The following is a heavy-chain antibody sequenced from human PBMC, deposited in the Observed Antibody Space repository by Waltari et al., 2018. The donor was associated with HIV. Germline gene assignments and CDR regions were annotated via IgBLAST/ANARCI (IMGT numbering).Heavy chain of an antibody. CDR2: ISPSDSDT. Sequence: EVQLVQSGAEVKKPGESLKISCKASGYDFTTYWIGWVRQMPGKGLECMGLISPSDSDTKYSPSFQGQVTLSADKSINTAYLHWSSLKAPDTAIYYCARRGNNYGDAFDIWGQGTMVNVS. J-gene: IGHJ3*02. V-gene: IGHV5-51*03. D-gene: IGHD4-17*01. CDR1: GYDFTTYW. CDR3: ARRGNNYGDAFDI.